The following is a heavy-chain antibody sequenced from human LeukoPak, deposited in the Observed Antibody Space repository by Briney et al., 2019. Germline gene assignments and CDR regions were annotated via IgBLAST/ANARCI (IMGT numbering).Heavy chain of an antibody. CDR1: GFTFSDYS. V-gene: IGHV3-48*02. J-gene: IGHJ3*02. CDR2: IGRTSTAI. Sequence: PGGSLRLSCAASGFTFSDYSMNWLRQAPGKGLEWISYIGRTSTAIQYADSVKGRFTISRDNARNSLYLQMNNLRDEDAAIYYCARDYAYAFDIWGQGTMVTVSS. D-gene: IGHD2-2*01. CDR3: ARDYAYAFDI.